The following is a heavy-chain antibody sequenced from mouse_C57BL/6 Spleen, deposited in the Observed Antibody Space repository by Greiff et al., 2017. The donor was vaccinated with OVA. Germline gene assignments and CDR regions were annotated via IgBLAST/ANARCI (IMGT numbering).Heavy chain of an antibody. CDR3: ARYYGSSYKDAMDY. J-gene: IGHJ4*01. CDR1: GYTFTSYW. CDR2: IHPNSGST. Sequence: VKLQQPGAELVKPGASVKLSCKASGYTFTSYWMHWVKQRPGQGLEWIGMIHPNSGSTNYNEKFKSKATLTVDKSSSTAYMQLSSLTSEDSAVYYCARYYGSSYKDAMDYWGQGTSVTVSS. V-gene: IGHV1-64*01. D-gene: IGHD1-1*01.